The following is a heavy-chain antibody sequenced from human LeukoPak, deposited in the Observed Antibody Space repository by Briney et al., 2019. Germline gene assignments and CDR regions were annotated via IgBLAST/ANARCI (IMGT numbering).Heavy chain of an antibody. CDR1: GVTFSNAW. V-gene: IGHV3-15*01. D-gene: IGHD3-3*01. J-gene: IGHJ4*02. CDR2: IKSKTDGGTT. CDR3: TTDAPQPPLRFLHPLLGAPFDY. Sequence: GGSLRLSCAASGVTFSNAWMSWVRQAPGKGLEWVGRIKSKTDGGTTDYAAPVKGRFTISRDDSKNTLYLQMNSLKTEDTAVYYCTTDAPQPPLRFLHPLLGAPFDYWGQGTLVTVSS.